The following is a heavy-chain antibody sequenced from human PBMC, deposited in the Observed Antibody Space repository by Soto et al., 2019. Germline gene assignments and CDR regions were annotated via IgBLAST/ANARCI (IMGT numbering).Heavy chain of an antibody. CDR3: ASFYDSRGYYLSDY. J-gene: IGHJ4*02. CDR2: IIPIFGTA. Sequence: SVKVSCRASGGTFSSYAISWVRQAPGQGLEWMGGIIPIFGTANYAQKFQGRVTITADESTSTAYMELSSLRSEDTAVYYCASFYDSRGYYLSDYWGRRTLVAV. CDR1: GGTFSSYA. V-gene: IGHV1-69*13. D-gene: IGHD3-22*01.